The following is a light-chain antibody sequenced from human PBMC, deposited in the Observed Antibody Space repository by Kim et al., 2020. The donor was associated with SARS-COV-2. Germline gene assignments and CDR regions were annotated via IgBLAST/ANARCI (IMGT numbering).Light chain of an antibody. J-gene: IGKJ1*01. CDR3: QQSYTMPRT. CDR2: AAS. Sequence: DIQMTQSPSSLSASVGDRVTITCRASQSITNYLNWYQQKPGKAPKVLIYAASTLQSGVPSRFSGSGSGTDFTLTIISLQPDDFATYYCQQSYTMPRTFGPGTKVDIK. CDR1: QSITNY. V-gene: IGKV1-39*01.